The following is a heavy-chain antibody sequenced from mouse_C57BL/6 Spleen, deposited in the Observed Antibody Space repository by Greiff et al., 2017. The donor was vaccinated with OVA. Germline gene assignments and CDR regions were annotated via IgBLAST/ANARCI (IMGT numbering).Heavy chain of an antibody. J-gene: IGHJ3*01. Sequence: QVQLQQPGTELVKPGASVKLSCKASGYTFTSYWMHWVKQRPGQGLEWIGNINPSNGGTNYNEKFKRKATLTVDKSSSTAYMQLSSLPSDDSAVYYCARDYYGRNAWFAYWGQGTLVTVSA. CDR2: INPSNGGT. D-gene: IGHD1-1*01. CDR3: ARDYYGRNAWFAY. CDR1: GYTFTSYW. V-gene: IGHV1-53*01.